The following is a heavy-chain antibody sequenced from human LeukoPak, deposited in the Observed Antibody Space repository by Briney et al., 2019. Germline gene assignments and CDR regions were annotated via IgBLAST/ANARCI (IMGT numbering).Heavy chain of an antibody. CDR2: IYYSGST. V-gene: IGHV4-39*01. D-gene: IGHD5-18*01. CDR3: AGVDTAMVPYY. Sequence: ASETLSLTCTVSGGSISSSSYYWGWIRQPPGKGLEWIGSIYYSGSTYYNPSLKSRVTISVDTSKNQFSLKLSSVTAADTAVYYCAGVDTAMVPYYWGQGTLVTVSS. CDR1: GGSISSSSYY. J-gene: IGHJ4*02.